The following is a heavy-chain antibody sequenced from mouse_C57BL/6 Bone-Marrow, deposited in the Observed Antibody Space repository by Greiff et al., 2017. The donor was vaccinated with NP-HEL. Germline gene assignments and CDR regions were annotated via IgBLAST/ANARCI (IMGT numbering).Heavy chain of an antibody. J-gene: IGHJ1*03. CDR1: GYTFTSYW. V-gene: IGHV1-50*01. CDR2: IDPSDSYT. D-gene: IGHD1-1*01. Sequence: KESCKASGYTFTSYWMQWVKQRPGQGLEWIGEIDPSDSYTNYNQKFKGKATLTVDTSSSTAYMQLSSLTSEDSAVYYCARDGSSYLWYFDVWGTGTTVTVSS. CDR3: ARDGSSYLWYFDV.